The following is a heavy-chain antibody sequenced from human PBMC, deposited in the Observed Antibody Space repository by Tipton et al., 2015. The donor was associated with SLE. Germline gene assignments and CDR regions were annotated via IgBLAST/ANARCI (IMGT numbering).Heavy chain of an antibody. V-gene: IGHV3-64*02. CDR1: GFTLTDYA. D-gene: IGHD6-6*01. Sequence: SLRLSCAVSGFTLTDYAMHWVRQAPGKGLEYASAISSNGASTYYADSLKGRFTISRDVSKNTLSLQMGSLRAEDMAVYFCAREAYSRSSGDYFDYWGQGTLVTVSS. J-gene: IGHJ4*02. CDR3: AREAYSRSSGDYFDY. CDR2: ISSNGAST.